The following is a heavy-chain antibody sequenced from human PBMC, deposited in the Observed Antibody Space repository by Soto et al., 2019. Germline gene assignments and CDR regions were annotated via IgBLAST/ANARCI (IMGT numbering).Heavy chain of an antibody. CDR1: GGTFSSYT. Sequence: QVQLVQSGAEVKKPGSSVKVSCKASGGTFSSYTISWVRQAPGQGLEWMGRIIPILGIANYAQKFQGRVTITADKSTSTDYMELSSLRSEDTAVYYCARDGEMTTVTSRYYYMDVWGKGTTVTVSS. CDR2: IIPILGIA. CDR3: ARDGEMTTVTSRYYYMDV. J-gene: IGHJ6*03. V-gene: IGHV1-69*08. D-gene: IGHD4-4*01.